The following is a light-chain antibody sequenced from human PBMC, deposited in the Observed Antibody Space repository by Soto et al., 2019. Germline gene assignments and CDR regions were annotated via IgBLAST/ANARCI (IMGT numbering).Light chain of an antibody. CDR3: QSYDNNNHVV. V-gene: IGLV6-57*01. CDR1: SGNIASNY. J-gene: IGLJ2*01. Sequence: NFMLTQPHSVSESSGKTVTISCTRSSGNIASNYVQWYQQRPGSSPTTVIYEDNQRPSGVPDRFSGSIDISSNSASLTISGLKTEDESDYYCQSYDNNNHVVFGGGTKVTVL. CDR2: EDN.